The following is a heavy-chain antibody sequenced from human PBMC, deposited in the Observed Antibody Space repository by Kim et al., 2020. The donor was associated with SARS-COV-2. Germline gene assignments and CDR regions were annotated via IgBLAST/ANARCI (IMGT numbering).Heavy chain of an antibody. V-gene: IGHV3-33*01. Sequence: GGSLRLSCAASGFTFSSYGIHWVRQAPGKGLDWVAVIWYDGSNKYYADSVKGRFTISRDNSKNTLYLQMNSLRAEDTAVYYCARDISVGATSLDYWGQGT. CDR3: ARDISVGATSLDY. J-gene: IGHJ4*02. CDR2: IWYDGSNK. D-gene: IGHD1-26*01. CDR1: GFTFSSYG.